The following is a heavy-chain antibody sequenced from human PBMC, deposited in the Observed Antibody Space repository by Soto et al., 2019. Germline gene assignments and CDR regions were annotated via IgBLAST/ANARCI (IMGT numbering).Heavy chain of an antibody. V-gene: IGHV1-69*05. CDR2: IIPIFGTA. J-gene: IGHJ4*02. D-gene: IGHD3-3*01. CDR1: GGTFSSYA. CDR3: ARKWNDFRSGSDLDY. Sequence: SVKVSCKASGGTFSSYAISWVRQAPGQGLEWMGGIIPIFGTANYAQKFQGRVTMTTDTSTSTAYMELRSLRSDDTAVYYCARKWNDFRSGSDLDYWGQGTLVTVSS.